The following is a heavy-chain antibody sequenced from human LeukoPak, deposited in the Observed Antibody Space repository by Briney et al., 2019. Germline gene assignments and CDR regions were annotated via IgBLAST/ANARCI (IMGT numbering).Heavy chain of an antibody. CDR2: ISGSGGST. J-gene: IGHJ4*02. V-gene: IGHV3-23*01. D-gene: IGHD3-3*01. CDR3: ARSITIFGVVPLDY. Sequence: GGSLRLSCAASGFTFSSYAMSWVRQAPGKGLEWVSAISGSGGSTYYADSVKGRFTISRDNSKNTLYLQMNSLRAEDTAVYHCARSITIFGVVPLDYWGQGTLVTVSS. CDR1: GFTFSSYA.